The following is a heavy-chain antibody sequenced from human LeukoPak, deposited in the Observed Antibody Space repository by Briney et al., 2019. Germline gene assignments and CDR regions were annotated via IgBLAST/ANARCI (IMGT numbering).Heavy chain of an antibody. J-gene: IGHJ4*02. CDR1: GASFSGYY. CDR2: INHSGST. Sequence: PSETLSLTCAVYGASFSGYYWSWIRQPPGKGLEWIGEINHSGSTNYNPSLKSRVTISVDTSKNQFSLKLSPVTAADTAVYYCARGRGMITFGGVIGASDYWGQGTLVTVSS. V-gene: IGHV4-34*01. CDR3: ARGRGMITFGGVIGASDY. D-gene: IGHD3-16*02.